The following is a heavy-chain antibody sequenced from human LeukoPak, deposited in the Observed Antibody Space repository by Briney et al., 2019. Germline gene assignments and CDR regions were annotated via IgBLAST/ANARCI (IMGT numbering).Heavy chain of an antibody. D-gene: IGHD3-22*01. CDR1: GYTFTSYG. CDR2: ISAYNGNT. J-gene: IGHJ4*02. Sequence: ASVKVSCKASGYTFTSYGISWVRQAPGQGLEWMGWISAYNGNTNYAQKLQGRVTMTTDTSTSTAYMEPRSLRSDDTAAYYCAREGYYYDSSGYYFCFDYWGQGTLVTVSS. V-gene: IGHV1-18*01. CDR3: AREGYYYDSSGYYFCFDY.